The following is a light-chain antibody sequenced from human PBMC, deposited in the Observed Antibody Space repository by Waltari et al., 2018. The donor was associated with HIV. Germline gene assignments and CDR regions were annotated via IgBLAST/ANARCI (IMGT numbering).Light chain of an antibody. CDR1: SSDIGGYNY. V-gene: IGLV2-8*01. CDR3: SSYAGSNNLGV. J-gene: IGLJ1*01. CDR2: EVN. Sequence: QSALTQPPSASGSPGQSVTISRTGSSSDIGGYNYVSWYQQRPGKAPRLLIYEVNRRPSGVPDRFSGSKSGNTASLTVSGLQAEDEADYYCSSYAGSNNLGVFGTGTRVSVL.